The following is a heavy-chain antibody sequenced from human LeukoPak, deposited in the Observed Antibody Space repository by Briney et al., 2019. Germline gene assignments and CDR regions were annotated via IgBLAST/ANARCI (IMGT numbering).Heavy chain of an antibody. V-gene: IGHV3-30*03. D-gene: IGHD3-10*01. CDR1: GFTFSHFA. CDR3: VRGSKIRVVLPEGEFDY. CDR2: ISYDGKKN. J-gene: IGHJ4*02. Sequence: GGSLRLSCAASGFTFSHFAMHWVRQAPGKGLEWVAVISYDGKKNYYADSVKGRFTLTRDDSANTLYLQMNSLRAEDTAVYYCVRGSKIRVVLPEGEFDYWGQGALVTVSS.